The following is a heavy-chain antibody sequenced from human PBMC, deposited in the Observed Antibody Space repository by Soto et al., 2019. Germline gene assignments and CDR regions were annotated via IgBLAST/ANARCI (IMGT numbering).Heavy chain of an antibody. CDR3: ARDKHSYGGY. D-gene: IGHD5-18*01. CDR2: IVTYNGNT. J-gene: IGHJ4*02. Sequence: ASVKVSCKAAGYTFTNYGISWVRQAPGQGLEWMGWIVTYNGNTQSTQKLQGRVTMTTDTSTSTAYMELRSLRSDDTAVYYCARDKHSYGGYWGQGTLVTVSS. CDR1: GYTFTNYG. V-gene: IGHV1-18*01.